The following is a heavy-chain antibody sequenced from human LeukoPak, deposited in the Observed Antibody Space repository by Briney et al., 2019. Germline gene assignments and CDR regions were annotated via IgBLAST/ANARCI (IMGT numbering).Heavy chain of an antibody. Sequence: GGSLRLSCAASGFTVSSNYMSWVRQAPGKGLEWVSGIDSGGSTYYADSVKGRFTISRDNSKNTLYLQMNSLRAEDTAVYYCARGFVDSYYVMDVWGKGTTVTVSS. CDR3: ARGFVDSYYVMDV. J-gene: IGHJ6*04. CDR1: GFTVSSNY. V-gene: IGHV3-53*01. D-gene: IGHD3-3*01. CDR2: IDSGGST.